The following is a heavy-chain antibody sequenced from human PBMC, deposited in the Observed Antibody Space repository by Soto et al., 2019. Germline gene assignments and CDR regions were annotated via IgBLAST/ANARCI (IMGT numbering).Heavy chain of an antibody. D-gene: IGHD6-13*01. CDR2: IIPILGIA. J-gene: IGHJ3*02. V-gene: IGHV1-69*02. CDR1: GGTFSSYT. CDR3: ARGEGIAAAPWGAFDI. Sequence: QVQLVQSGAEVQKPGSSVKVSCKASGGTFSSYTISWVRQAPGQGLEWMGRIIPILGIANYAQKFQGRVTITADKSTSTAYMELSSLRSEDTAVYYCARGEGIAAAPWGAFDIWGQGTMVTVSS.